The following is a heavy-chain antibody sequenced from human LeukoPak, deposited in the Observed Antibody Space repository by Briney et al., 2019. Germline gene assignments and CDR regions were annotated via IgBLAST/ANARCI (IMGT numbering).Heavy chain of an antibody. CDR3: TRSYYDILTGYYLFDY. D-gene: IGHD3-9*01. J-gene: IGHJ4*02. CDR1: GFTFGDYA. Sequence: GGSLRLSCTASGFTFGDYAMSWVRQAPGKGLEWVGFFRSKTYGGTTEYAASVKGRFTISRDDSKSIAYLQMNSLKTEDTAVYYCTRSYYDILTGYYLFDYWGQGTLVTVSS. CDR2: FRSKTYGGTT. V-gene: IGHV3-49*04.